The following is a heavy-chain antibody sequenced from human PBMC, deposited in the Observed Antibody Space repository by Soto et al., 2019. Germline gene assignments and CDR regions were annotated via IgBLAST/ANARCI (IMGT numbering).Heavy chain of an antibody. CDR3: ARGFYGSGSYYNFDY. CDR1: GGSISSYY. V-gene: IGHV4-59*01. J-gene: IGHJ4*02. CDR2: IYYSGST. Sequence: SSETLSLTCTVSGGSISSYYWSWIRQPPGKGLEWIGYIYYSGSTNYNPSLKSRVTISVDTSKNQFSLKLSSVTAADTAVYYCARGFYGSGSYYNFDYWGQGTLVTVSS. D-gene: IGHD3-10*01.